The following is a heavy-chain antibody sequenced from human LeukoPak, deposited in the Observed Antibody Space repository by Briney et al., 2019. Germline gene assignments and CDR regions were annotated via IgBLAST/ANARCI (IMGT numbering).Heavy chain of an antibody. V-gene: IGHV4-39*07. CDR1: GGSISSSSYY. Sequence: PSETLSLTCTVSGGSISSSSYYWGWIRQPPGKGLEWIGSIYYSGSTYYNPSLKSRVTISVDTSKNQFSLKLSSVTAADTAVYYCARVAKGAPQNGYNLNHFDYWGQGTLVTVSS. D-gene: IGHD5-24*01. CDR3: ARVAKGAPQNGYNLNHFDY. CDR2: IYYSGST. J-gene: IGHJ4*02.